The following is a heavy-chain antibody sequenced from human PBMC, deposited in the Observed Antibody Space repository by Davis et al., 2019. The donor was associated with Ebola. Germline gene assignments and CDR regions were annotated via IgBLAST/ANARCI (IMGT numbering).Heavy chain of an antibody. D-gene: IGHD2-21*01. CDR1: GFTFSVYY. CDR3: ARIPGYYAMDV. CDR2: ISSSASYK. V-gene: IGHV3-11*06. Sequence: GESLKISCAASGFTFSVYYMSWIRQAPGKGPEWVSSISSSASYKNYADSVKGRFTISRDDAKKSLYLQMDSLRAEDTAVYFCARIPGYYAMDVWGQGTTVTVSS. J-gene: IGHJ6*02.